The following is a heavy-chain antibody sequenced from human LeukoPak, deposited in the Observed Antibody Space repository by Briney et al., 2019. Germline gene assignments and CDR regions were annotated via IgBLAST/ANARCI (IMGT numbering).Heavy chain of an antibody. CDR1: GFTVSSNY. V-gene: IGHV3-66*01. CDR2: IYTGGTT. CDR3: ARDSSSYYFDY. D-gene: IGHD6-6*01. Sequence: PGGSLRLSCAASGFTVSSNYMSWVRQAPGKGLEWVSVIYTGGTTHYADSLNDRFTISRDDSINTLYLQMNSLRAVDTAVYYCARDSSSYYFDYWGQGTLVTVSS. J-gene: IGHJ4*02.